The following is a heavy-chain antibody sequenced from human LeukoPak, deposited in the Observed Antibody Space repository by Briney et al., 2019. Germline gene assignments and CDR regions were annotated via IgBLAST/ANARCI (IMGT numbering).Heavy chain of an antibody. CDR1: GGTFSRYA. V-gene: IGHV1-69*04. CDR2: IIPILGIA. J-gene: IGHJ6*02. CDR3: ARNAIGGMNYYYGMDV. D-gene: IGHD3-16*01. Sequence: ASVKVSCTASGGTFSRYAISWVRQAPGQGLEWMGRIIPILGIANYAQKFQGRVTITADKSTSTAYMELSSLRSEDTAVYYCARNAIGGMNYYYGMDVWGQGTTVTVSS.